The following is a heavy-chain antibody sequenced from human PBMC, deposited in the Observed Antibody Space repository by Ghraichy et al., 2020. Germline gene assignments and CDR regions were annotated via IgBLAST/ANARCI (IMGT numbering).Heavy chain of an antibody. V-gene: IGHV1-2*02. CDR1: GYTFTGYY. Sequence: ASVKVSCKASGYTFTGYYMHWVRQAPGQGLEWMGWINPNSGGTNYAQKFQGRVTMTRDTSISTAYMELSRLRSDDTAVYYCARREPITMVRGQDTYDYWGQGTLVTVSS. J-gene: IGHJ4*02. CDR2: INPNSGGT. CDR3: ARREPITMVRGQDTYDY. D-gene: IGHD3-10*01.